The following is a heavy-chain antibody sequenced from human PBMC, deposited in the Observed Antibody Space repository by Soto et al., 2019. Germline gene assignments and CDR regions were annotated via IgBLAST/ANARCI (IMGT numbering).Heavy chain of an antibody. D-gene: IGHD4-17*01. CDR3: ARGEGGPDYGDSPNDAFDI. Sequence: EVQLVESGGGLVKPGGSLRLSCAASGFTFSSYSMNWVRQAPGKGLEWVSSISSSSSYIYYADSVKGRFTISRDNAKNSLYLQMNSLRAEDTAVYYCARGEGGPDYGDSPNDAFDIWGQGTMVTVSS. J-gene: IGHJ3*02. CDR1: GFTFSSYS. V-gene: IGHV3-21*01. CDR2: ISSSSSYI.